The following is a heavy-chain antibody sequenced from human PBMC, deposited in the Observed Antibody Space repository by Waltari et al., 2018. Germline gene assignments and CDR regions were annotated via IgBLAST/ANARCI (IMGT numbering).Heavy chain of an antibody. CDR3: ARDSGSYSLDY. CDR1: GGSISSSSYY. CDR2: IYYSGSP. D-gene: IGHD1-26*01. J-gene: IGHJ4*02. Sequence: QLQLQESGPGLVKPSETLSLTCTVSGGSISSSSYYWGWIRQPPGKGLEWIGSIYYSGSPSYNPSLKSRVTISVDTSKNQFSLKLSSVTAADTAVYYCARDSGSYSLDYWGQGTLVTVSS. V-gene: IGHV4-39*07.